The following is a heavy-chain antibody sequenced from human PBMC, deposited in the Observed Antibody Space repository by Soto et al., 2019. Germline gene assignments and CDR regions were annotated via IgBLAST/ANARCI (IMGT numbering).Heavy chain of an antibody. V-gene: IGHV4-39*01. D-gene: IGHD3-3*02. CDR1: GGSISSSSYY. Sequence: SETLSLTCPVSGGSISSSSYYWGWIRQPPGKGLEWIGSIYYSGSTYYNPSLKSRVTISVDTSKNQFSLKLSSVTAADSAVYYCARLGAFYQSLDPWGPGTLGTVSS. CDR2: IYYSGST. CDR3: ARLGAFYQSLDP. J-gene: IGHJ5*02.